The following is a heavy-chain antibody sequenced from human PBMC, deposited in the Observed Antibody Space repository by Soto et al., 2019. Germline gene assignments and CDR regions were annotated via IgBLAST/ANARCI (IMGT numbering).Heavy chain of an antibody. J-gene: IGHJ4*02. CDR2: IYHSGST. CDR3: AGGIAARPLGY. CDR1: GGSIISYY. V-gene: IGHV4-59*04. Sequence: SETLSLTCTVSGGSIISYYWSWIRQPPGKGLEWIGYIYHSGSTYYNPSLKSRVTISVDRSKNQFSLKLSSVTAADTAVYYCAGGIAARPLGYWGQGTLVTVSS. D-gene: IGHD6-6*01.